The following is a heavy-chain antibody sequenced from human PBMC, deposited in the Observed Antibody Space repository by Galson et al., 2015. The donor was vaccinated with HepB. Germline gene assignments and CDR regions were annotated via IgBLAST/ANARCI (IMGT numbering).Heavy chain of an antibody. D-gene: IGHD4/OR15-4a*01. CDR2: IIPIFGPT. V-gene: IGHV1-69*13. CDR1: GDTFSSPA. Sequence: SVKDCCKASGDTFSSPANSWLPQAPAQGLEWMGAIIPIFGPTNYAQNLRGPVTITAAECTRTVYMELSSLRSEDTAMYFRAGDGDNYGAVDNWDQGTMVTGSS. J-gene: IGHJ3*02. CDR3: AGDGDNYGAVDN.